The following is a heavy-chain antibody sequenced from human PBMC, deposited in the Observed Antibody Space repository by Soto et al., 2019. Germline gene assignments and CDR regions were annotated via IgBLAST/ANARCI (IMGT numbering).Heavy chain of an antibody. CDR2: INAGNGNT. D-gene: IGHD2-2*02. J-gene: IGHJ3*02. Sequence: QVQLVQSGAEVKKPGASVKVSCKASGYTFTSYAMHWVRQAPGQRLEWMGWINAGNGNTKYSQKFQGRVTITRDTSASTAYMELSSLRSEDTAVYYCARDVGTYCSSTSCYMDAFDIWGQGTMVTVSS. V-gene: IGHV1-3*01. CDR3: ARDVGTYCSSTSCYMDAFDI. CDR1: GYTFTSYA.